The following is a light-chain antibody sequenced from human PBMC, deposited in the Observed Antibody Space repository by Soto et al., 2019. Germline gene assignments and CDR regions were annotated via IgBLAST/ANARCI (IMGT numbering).Light chain of an antibody. Sequence: QSVLTQPPSVSAAPGQRVTISCSGSSSNIGNNYVSWYQQLPGTAPTLLIYDINKRPSGIPDRFSGSTSGTSATLAIAGLQTGDEADYYCDSWDNSLSVVLFGGGTKLTVL. V-gene: IGLV1-51*01. CDR3: DSWDNSLSVVL. CDR1: SSNIGNNY. CDR2: DIN. J-gene: IGLJ2*01.